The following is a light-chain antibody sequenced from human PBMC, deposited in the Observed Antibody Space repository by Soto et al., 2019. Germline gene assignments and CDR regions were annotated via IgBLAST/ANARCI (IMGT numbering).Light chain of an antibody. V-gene: IGLV3-1*01. CDR2: QDS. CDR1: KLGDKY. CDR3: QAWDSSTHV. J-gene: IGLJ1*01. Sequence: SSELTQPPSVSVSPGQTVSITCSGDKLGDKYACWYQQKPGQSPVLVIYQDSKRPSGIPERFSGSNSGNTATLTISGTQAMDEADYYCQAWDSSTHVFGTGTKVTVL.